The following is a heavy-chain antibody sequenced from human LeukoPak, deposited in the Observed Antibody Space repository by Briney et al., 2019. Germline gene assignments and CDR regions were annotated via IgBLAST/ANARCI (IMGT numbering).Heavy chain of an antibody. CDR3: GRRGSGSYHVDY. CDR1: RFTFSGYG. CDR2: IWYDGGDK. J-gene: IGHJ4*02. Sequence: GGSLRLSRVASRFTFSGYGMHWVRQAPGKGLEWVALIWYDGGDKFYADSVKGRFTIARDNSKNTLYLQMNSLRADDTAVYYCGRRGSGSYHVDYWGQGTLVTVSS. V-gene: IGHV3-33*01. D-gene: IGHD1-26*01.